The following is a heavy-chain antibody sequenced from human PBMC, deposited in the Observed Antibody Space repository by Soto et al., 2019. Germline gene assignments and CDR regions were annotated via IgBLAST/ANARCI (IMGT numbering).Heavy chain of an antibody. Sequence: GSLRLSCAASGFTFSSYSMNWVRQAPGKGLEWVSSISSSSSYIYYADSVKGRFTISRDNAKNSLYLQMNSLRAEDTAVYYCARDQATAMVTDWFDPWGQGTLVTVSS. D-gene: IGHD5-18*01. CDR3: ARDQATAMVTDWFDP. CDR1: GFTFSSYS. V-gene: IGHV3-21*01. CDR2: ISSSSSYI. J-gene: IGHJ5*02.